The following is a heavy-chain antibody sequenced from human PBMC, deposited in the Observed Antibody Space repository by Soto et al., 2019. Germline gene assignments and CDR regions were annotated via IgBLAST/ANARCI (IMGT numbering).Heavy chain of an antibody. Sequence: QIQLVQSGPEVTKPGASVKVSCQGTGYTFSAYGVSWVRQAPGQGLEWMGWISGYNGQTNYAQKFRGRVTFTTETSTSTACMEVRSLRSDDTAVYYCARDGRKQLWVEGLNAMDVWGQGTTVTVSS. CDR2: ISGYNGQT. CDR1: GYTFSAYG. D-gene: IGHD5-18*01. V-gene: IGHV1-18*01. CDR3: ARDGRKQLWVEGLNAMDV. J-gene: IGHJ6*02.